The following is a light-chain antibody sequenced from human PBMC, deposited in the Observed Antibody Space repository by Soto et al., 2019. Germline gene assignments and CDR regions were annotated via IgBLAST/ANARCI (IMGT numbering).Light chain of an antibody. CDR3: QQYVSSSYT. Sequence: EIMLTQSPGTLSLSPGERATLSCRASQSVASSYLGWYQQKPGQAPRLLIYATSSRATGIPDRFSGSGSGTDFTLTISRLEPEDFAVYYCQQYVSSSYTFGQWTKLEIK. CDR2: ATS. CDR1: QSVASSY. V-gene: IGKV3-20*01. J-gene: IGKJ2*01.